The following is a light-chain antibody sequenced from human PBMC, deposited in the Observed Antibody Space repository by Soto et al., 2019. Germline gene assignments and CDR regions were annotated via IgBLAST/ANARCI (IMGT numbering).Light chain of an antibody. CDR2: DVS. Sequence: QSALTQPASVSGSPGQSINISCTGTSIDVGGYNYVSWYQHHPGKAPKLIIYDVSNRPSGVSNPFSGSKSGNTASLTISGLQPEDEADYYCSSYTTSNTRQIVFGTGTKLTVL. CDR1: SIDVGGYNY. CDR3: SSYTTSNTRQIV. V-gene: IGLV2-14*03. J-gene: IGLJ1*01.